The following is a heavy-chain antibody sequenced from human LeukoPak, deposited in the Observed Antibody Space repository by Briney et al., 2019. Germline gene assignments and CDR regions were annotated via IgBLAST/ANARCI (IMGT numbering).Heavy chain of an antibody. CDR2: IHYTGST. Sequence: SSETLSLTCTVSGGSITGHYWSWIRQPPGKGLEWIGYIHYTGSTNYNPSLNSRITMSVDTPNNQFSLRLTSVPATDTAVYYCARLHALGAEEFDPWGQGALVTVSS. CDR1: GGSITGHY. V-gene: IGHV4-59*11. CDR3: ARLHALGAEEFDP. D-gene: IGHD3-16*01. J-gene: IGHJ5*02.